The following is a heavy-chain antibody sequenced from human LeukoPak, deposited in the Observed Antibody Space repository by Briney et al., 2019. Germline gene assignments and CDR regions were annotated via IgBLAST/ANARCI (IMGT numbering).Heavy chain of an antibody. Sequence: ASVKVSCKASGYTFTSYYMHWVRQAPGQGLEWMGIINPSGGSTSYAQKFQGRVTMTRDMSTSTVYMELSSLRSEDTAVYYCARDVEYYDILTGYRQPRNWFDPWGQGTLVTVSS. D-gene: IGHD3-9*01. CDR3: ARDVEYYDILTGYRQPRNWFDP. CDR2: INPSGGST. J-gene: IGHJ5*02. V-gene: IGHV1-46*01. CDR1: GYTFTSYY.